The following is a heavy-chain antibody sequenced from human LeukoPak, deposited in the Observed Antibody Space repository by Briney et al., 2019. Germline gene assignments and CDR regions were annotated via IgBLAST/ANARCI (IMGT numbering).Heavy chain of an antibody. V-gene: IGHV1-8*02. CDR3: ARVTRGGDRFDP. CDR2: MNPNSGNT. D-gene: IGHD3-16*01. J-gene: IGHJ5*02. CDR1: GYTFTSYA. Sequence: ASVKVSCKASGYTFTSYAMNWVRQATGQGLEWMGWMNPNSGNTGYAQKFQGRVTMTRNTSISTAYMELSSLRSEDTAVYYCARVTRGGDRFDPWGQGTLVTVSS.